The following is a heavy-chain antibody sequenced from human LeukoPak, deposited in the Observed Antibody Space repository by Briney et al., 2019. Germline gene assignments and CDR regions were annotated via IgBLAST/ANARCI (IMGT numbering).Heavy chain of an antibody. J-gene: IGHJ4*02. CDR2: ITWDGGNK. D-gene: IGHD3-10*01. CDR1: GFTFDDYV. CDR3: VKDRSSGNYGSGETEFDY. V-gene: IGHV3-43D*04. Sequence: GGSLRLSCAASGFTFDDYVMHWVRQAPGKGLEWVSLITWDGGNKYYADSVKGRFTISRDNIRNSLYLQMNSLRPEDTAFYYCVKDRSSGNYGSGETEFDYWGQRTLVTVSS.